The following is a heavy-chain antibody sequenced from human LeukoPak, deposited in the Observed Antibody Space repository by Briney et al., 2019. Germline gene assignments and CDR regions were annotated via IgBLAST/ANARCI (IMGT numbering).Heavy chain of an antibody. Sequence: PGGSLRLSCAASGFTFSNYGMHWVRQAPGQGLEWVAIISYDGSNKYYADSVKGRFTISRDNSKNTLYLQMNSLRAEDTAVYYCAKSCLEPYYDTLTGSDYWGQGTLVTVSS. J-gene: IGHJ4*02. CDR3: AKSCLEPYYDTLTGSDY. CDR1: GFTFSNYG. D-gene: IGHD3-9*01. CDR2: ISYDGSNK. V-gene: IGHV3-30*18.